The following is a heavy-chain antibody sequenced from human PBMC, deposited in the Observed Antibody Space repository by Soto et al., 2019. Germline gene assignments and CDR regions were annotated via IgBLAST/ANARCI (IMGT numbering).Heavy chain of an antibody. J-gene: IGHJ4*02. D-gene: IGHD3-3*01. CDR1: GFTFSSYA. CDR3: GKFRPLRFFGWLFRYFDY. CDR2: ISGSGGST. V-gene: IGHV3-23*01. Sequence: GGSLRLSCAASGFTFSSYAMSWVRQAPGKGLEWVSAISGSGGSTYYADSVKGRFTISRDNSKNTLYLQMNSLRAEDKGVYYCGKFRPLRFFGWLFRYFDYWGQGTLVTVSS.